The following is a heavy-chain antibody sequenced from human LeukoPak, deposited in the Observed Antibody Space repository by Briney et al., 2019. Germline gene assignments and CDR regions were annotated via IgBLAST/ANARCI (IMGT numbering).Heavy chain of an antibody. CDR1: GFTFSSYS. CDR3: ARDSAGYGVDFDY. V-gene: IGHV3-21*01. J-gene: IGHJ4*02. Sequence: GGSLRLSCAASGFTFSSYSMNWVRQAPGKGLEWVSSISSSSSYIYYAVSVKGRFTISRDNAKNSLYLQMNSLRAEDTAVYYCARDSAGYGVDFDYWGQGTLVTVSS. CDR2: ISSSSSYI. D-gene: IGHD4-17*01.